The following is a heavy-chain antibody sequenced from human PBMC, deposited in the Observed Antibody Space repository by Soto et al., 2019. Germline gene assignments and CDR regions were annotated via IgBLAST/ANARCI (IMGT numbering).Heavy chain of an antibody. Sequence: SGPTLVNPTQTLPLTCSFSGFSLTTSGVGVGWARQSPEKALEWLALIFWDDDKRYSPSLRSRLTIAKATSTNQVVLTLTNVEPADTATSYSARILTPTSGYFVSGAPGALHAV. CDR3: ARILTPTSGYFVS. J-gene: IGHJ4*02. D-gene: IGHD1-26*01. V-gene: IGHV2-5*02. CDR2: IFWDDDK. CDR1: GFSLTTSGVG.